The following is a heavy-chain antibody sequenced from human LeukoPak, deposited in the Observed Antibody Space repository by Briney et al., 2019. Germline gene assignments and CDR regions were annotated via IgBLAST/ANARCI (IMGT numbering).Heavy chain of an antibody. D-gene: IGHD1-7*01. Sequence: ASVKVSCKVSGYTLTELSMHWVRQAPGKGLEWMGGFDPEDGETIYAQKFQGRVTMTEDTSTDTAYMELSSLRSEDTAVYYCARGGHWYNWNYRPHNWFDPWGQGTLVTVSS. CDR3: ARGGHWYNWNYRPHNWFDP. CDR1: GYTLTELS. V-gene: IGHV1-24*01. CDR2: FDPEDGET. J-gene: IGHJ5*02.